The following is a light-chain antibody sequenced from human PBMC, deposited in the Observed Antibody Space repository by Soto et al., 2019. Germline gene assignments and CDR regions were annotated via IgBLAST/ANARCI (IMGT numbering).Light chain of an antibody. CDR3: SSYTSSSTYVV. CDR2: DVS. Sequence: QSALTQPASVSGSPGQSITISCTGTSSDVGGYNDVSWYQQHPGKAPKLMIYDVSNRPSGVSNRFSGSKSGTTASLTISGLQAEDEADYYCSSYTSSSTYVVFGGGTKVTVL. J-gene: IGLJ2*01. CDR1: SSDVGGYND. V-gene: IGLV2-14*01.